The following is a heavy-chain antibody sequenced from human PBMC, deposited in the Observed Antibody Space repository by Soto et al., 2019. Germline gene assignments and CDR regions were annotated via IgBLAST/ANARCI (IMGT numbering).Heavy chain of an antibody. D-gene: IGHD3-10*01. CDR1: GFTFSSYA. CDR2: ISGSGGST. J-gene: IGHJ6*02. Sequence: EVQLLESGGGLVQPGGSLRLSCAASGFTFSSYAMSWVRQAPGKGLEWVSAISGSGGSTYYADSVKGRFTISRDNSKNTLYLQMNSLRAEDTAVYYCAKDLAAPSVSYYYGMDVWGQGTTVTVSS. V-gene: IGHV3-23*01. CDR3: AKDLAAPSVSYYYGMDV.